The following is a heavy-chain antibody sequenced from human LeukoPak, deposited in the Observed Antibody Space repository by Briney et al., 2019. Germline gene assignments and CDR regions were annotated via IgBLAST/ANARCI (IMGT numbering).Heavy chain of an antibody. J-gene: IGHJ4*02. Sequence: GGSLRLSCAASGFTFSSYWMSWVRQAPGKGREGVANIKQHGSEKYYVDSVKGRFTISRDNAKNSLYLQMNSLGAEDTAVYYCASHVWGSYRSPFDYWGQGTLVTVSS. CDR3: ASHVWGSYRSPFDY. CDR2: IKQHGSEK. CDR1: GFTFSSYW. V-gene: IGHV3-7*01. D-gene: IGHD3-16*02.